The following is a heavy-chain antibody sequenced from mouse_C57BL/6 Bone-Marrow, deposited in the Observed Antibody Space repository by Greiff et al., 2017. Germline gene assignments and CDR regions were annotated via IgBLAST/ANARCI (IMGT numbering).Heavy chain of an antibody. CDR3: ARREVNGYDERD. D-gene: IGHD2-2*01. J-gene: IGHJ4*01. Sequence: VKLMESGAELARPGASVKLSCKASGYTFTSYGISWVKQRTGQGLEWIGEIYPRSGNTYYNEKFKGKATLTADKSSSTAYMELRSLTSEDSAVYFCARREVNGYDERDWGQGTSVTVSS. CDR1: GYTFTSYG. V-gene: IGHV1-81*01. CDR2: IYPRSGNT.